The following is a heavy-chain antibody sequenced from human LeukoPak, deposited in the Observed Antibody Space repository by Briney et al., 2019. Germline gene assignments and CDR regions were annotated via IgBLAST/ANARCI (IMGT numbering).Heavy chain of an antibody. J-gene: IGHJ3*02. CDR3: AKDRRLGYCSGGSCHPHDAFEI. CDR1: GFTFSSYG. Sequence: PGRSLRLSCAASGFTFSSYGMHWVRQAPGKGLEWVAVISYDGSNKYYADSVKGRFTISRDNSKNTLYLQMNSLRAEDTAVYYCAKDRRLGYCSGGSCHPHDAFEIWAKGTMVTV. D-gene: IGHD2-15*01. CDR2: ISYDGSNK. V-gene: IGHV3-30*18.